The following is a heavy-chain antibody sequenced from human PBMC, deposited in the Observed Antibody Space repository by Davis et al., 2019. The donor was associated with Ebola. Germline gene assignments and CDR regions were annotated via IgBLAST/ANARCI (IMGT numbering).Heavy chain of an antibody. Sequence: GESLKISCAVSGFTFSDYSMNWVRQAPGKGLEWLSYISSSNSNIHYADSVKGRFTISRDNAKNSLYLQMNSLRAEDTAVYYCVRDPALVVTGGGWFFGLWGRGTLVTVSS. V-gene: IGHV3-48*04. CDR3: VRDPALVVTGGGWFFGL. D-gene: IGHD2-21*02. J-gene: IGHJ2*01. CDR1: GFTFSDYS. CDR2: ISSSNSNI.